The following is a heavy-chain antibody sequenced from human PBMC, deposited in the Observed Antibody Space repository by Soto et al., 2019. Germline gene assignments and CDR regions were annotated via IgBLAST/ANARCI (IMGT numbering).Heavy chain of an antibody. CDR3: AKDRDIVVVVANSDY. CDR2: ISGSGGNT. V-gene: IGHV3-23*01. J-gene: IGHJ4*02. CDR1: GFTFSSYA. Sequence: EVQLLESGGGLVQPGGSLRLSCAASGFTFSSYAMSWVRQAPGKGLEWGSAISGSGGNTYYADSVKGRFTISRDNSKNTLYLQMNSLRAEDTAVYYCAKDRDIVVVVANSDYWGQGTLVTVSS. D-gene: IGHD2-15*01.